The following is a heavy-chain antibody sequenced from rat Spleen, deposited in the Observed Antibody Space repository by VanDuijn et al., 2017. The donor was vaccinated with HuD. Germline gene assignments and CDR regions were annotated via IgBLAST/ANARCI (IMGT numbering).Heavy chain of an antibody. V-gene: IGHV5S13*01. CDR1: GFTFSDYG. CDR2: ITNTGGNI. CDR3: ARRHFGYTDYFDY. D-gene: IGHD1-4*01. Sequence: EVQLVESGGGLVQPGRSMKLSCAASGFTFSDYGMAWVLQAPTKGLEWVASITNTGGNIYYPDSVKGRFTISRDNAQNTLYLQMNSLRSEDTATYYCARRHFGYTDYFDYWGQGVMVTVSS. J-gene: IGHJ2*01.